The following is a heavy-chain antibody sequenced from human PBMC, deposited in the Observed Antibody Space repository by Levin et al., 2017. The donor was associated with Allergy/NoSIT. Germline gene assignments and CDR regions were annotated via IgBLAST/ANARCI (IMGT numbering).Heavy chain of an antibody. CDR3: ARVRGSGRPNWFDP. Sequence: SETLSLTCAVYGGSFSGYYWSWIRQPPGKGLEWIGEINHSGSTNYNPSLKSRVTISVDTSKNQFSLKLSSVTAADTAVYYCARVRGSGRPNWFDPWGQGTLVTVSS. D-gene: IGHD3-10*01. CDR1: GGSFSGYY. V-gene: IGHV4-34*01. CDR2: INHSGST. J-gene: IGHJ5*02.